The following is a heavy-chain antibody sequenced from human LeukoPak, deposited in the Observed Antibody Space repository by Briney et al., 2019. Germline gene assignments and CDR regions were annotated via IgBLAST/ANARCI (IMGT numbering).Heavy chain of an antibody. D-gene: IGHD3-9*01. V-gene: IGHV1-69*13. J-gene: IGHJ5*02. CDR2: IIPIFGTA. Sequence: ASVKVSCKASGGTFSSYAISWVRQAPGQGLEWMGGIIPIFGTANYAQKFQGRVTITADESTSTAYMELSSLRSEDTAVYYCARDYYDILTGYPPGWFDPWGQGTLVTVSS. CDR3: ARDYYDILTGYPPGWFDP. CDR1: GGTFSSYA.